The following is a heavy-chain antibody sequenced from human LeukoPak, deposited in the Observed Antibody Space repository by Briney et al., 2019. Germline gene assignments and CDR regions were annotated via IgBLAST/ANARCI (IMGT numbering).Heavy chain of an antibody. V-gene: IGHV3-74*01. CDR2: INSDGSST. D-gene: IGHD5/OR15-5a*01. CDR1: GFTFSSYR. J-gene: IGHJ3*02. CDR3: ARAGVSVRRAFDI. Sequence: GGSLRLSCAASGFTFSSYRMHWVRQAPGKGLVWVSRINSDGSSTSYADSVKGRFTISRDNAKNTLYLQMNSLRAEDTAVYYCARAGVSVRRAFDIWGQGTMVTVSS.